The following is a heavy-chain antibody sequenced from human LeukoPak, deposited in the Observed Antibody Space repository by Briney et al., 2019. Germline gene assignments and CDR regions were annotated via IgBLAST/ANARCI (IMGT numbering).Heavy chain of an antibody. CDR3: ALVVDTAMGPFDY. V-gene: IGHV1-2*02. Sequence: ASVKVSCKSSGYTFTGYYMHWVRQAPGQGLEWMGWINPNSGGTNYAQKFQGRVTMTRDTSISTAYMELSRLRSDDTAVYYCALVVDTAMGPFDYWGQGTLVTVSS. D-gene: IGHD5-18*01. J-gene: IGHJ4*02. CDR2: INPNSGGT. CDR1: GYTFTGYY.